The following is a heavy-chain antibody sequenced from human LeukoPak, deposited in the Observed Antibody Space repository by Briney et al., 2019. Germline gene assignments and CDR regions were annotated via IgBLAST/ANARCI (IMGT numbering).Heavy chain of an antibody. D-gene: IGHD5-12*01. Sequence: PGRSLRLSCAASGFTFSSYGMHWVRQAPGKGLEWVAVISYDGSNKYYADSVKGRFTISRDNSENTLYLQMNSLRAEDTAVYYCAKDRGYSGYGHYYYGMDVWGQGTTVTVSS. V-gene: IGHV3-30*18. CDR1: GFTFSSYG. J-gene: IGHJ6*02. CDR3: AKDRGYSGYGHYYYGMDV. CDR2: ISYDGSNK.